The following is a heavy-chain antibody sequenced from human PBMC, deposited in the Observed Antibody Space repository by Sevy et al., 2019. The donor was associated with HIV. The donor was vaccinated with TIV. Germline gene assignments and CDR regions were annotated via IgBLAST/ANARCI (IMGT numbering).Heavy chain of an antibody. CDR3: ARPLDYDLKGDAFDI. D-gene: IGHD4-17*01. J-gene: IGHJ3*02. CDR2: ISRSSSTI. CDR1: GFTFSSYS. V-gene: IGHV3-48*02. Sequence: GGSLRLSCAASGFTFSSYSMNWVRQAPGKGLEWVSYISRSSSTIYYADSVKGRFTISRDNAKNSLYLQMNSLRDEDTAVYYCARPLDYDLKGDAFDIWVQGTMVTVSS.